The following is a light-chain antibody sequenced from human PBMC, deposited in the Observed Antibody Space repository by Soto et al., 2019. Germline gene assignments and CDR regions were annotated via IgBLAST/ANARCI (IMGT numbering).Light chain of an antibody. CDR1: QGISNY. Sequence: DMQMTQSPPSLSASVGDRVTITCRASQGISNYLAWYQQKPGKAPKLLIYYASTLQSGVPSRFSGSGSGTDFTLSISDLQPEDFGTYYCQQANSLSITFGQGTRLEI. CDR3: QQANSLSIT. CDR2: YAS. J-gene: IGKJ5*01. V-gene: IGKV1-12*01.